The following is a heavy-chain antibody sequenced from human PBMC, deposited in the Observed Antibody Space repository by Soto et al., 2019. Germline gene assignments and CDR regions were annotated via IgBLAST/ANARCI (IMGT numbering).Heavy chain of an antibody. Sequence: EVQLVESGGGLVQPGGSLRLSCAASGFTFSSYWMSWVRQAPGKGLEWVANIKQDGSEKYYVDSVKGRFTISRDNAKNSLYLQMNSLRAEDTAVYYCARDDVRLITFGGVIPNYFDYWGQGTLVTVSS. CDR2: IKQDGSEK. D-gene: IGHD3-16*02. CDR1: GFTFSSYW. CDR3: ARDDVRLITFGGVIPNYFDY. J-gene: IGHJ4*02. V-gene: IGHV3-7*01.